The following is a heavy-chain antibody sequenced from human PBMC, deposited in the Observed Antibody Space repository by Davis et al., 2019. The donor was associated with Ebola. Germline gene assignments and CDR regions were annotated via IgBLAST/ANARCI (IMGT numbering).Heavy chain of an antibody. CDR3: AKWDGYGDY. D-gene: IGHD5-24*01. J-gene: IGHJ4*02. V-gene: IGHV3-30*18. CDR1: GFTFSSYG. CDR2: ISYDGSNK. Sequence: GESLNISCVASGFTFSSYGMHWVRQAPGKGLEWVAVISYDGSNKYYSDSVKGRFTISRDNSKNTLYLQMNSLRAEDTAVYYCAKWDGYGDYWGQGTLVTVSS.